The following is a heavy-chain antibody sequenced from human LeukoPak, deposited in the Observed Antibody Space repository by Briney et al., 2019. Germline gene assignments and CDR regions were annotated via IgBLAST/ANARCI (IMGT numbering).Heavy chain of an antibody. V-gene: IGHV1-18*01. Sequence: GASVTVSCKASGYTFTSYDINWVRQATGQGLEWMGWISAYNGNTNYAQKLQGRVTMTTDTSTSTAYMELRSLRSDDTAVYYCAREVTIFGVANNDYWGQGTLVTVSS. J-gene: IGHJ4*02. CDR2: ISAYNGNT. D-gene: IGHD3-3*01. CDR1: GYTFTSYD. CDR3: AREVTIFGVANNDY.